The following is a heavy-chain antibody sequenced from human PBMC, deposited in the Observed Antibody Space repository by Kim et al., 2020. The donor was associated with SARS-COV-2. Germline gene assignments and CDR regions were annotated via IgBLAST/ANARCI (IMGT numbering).Heavy chain of an antibody. CDR2: GST. J-gene: IGHJ4*02. D-gene: IGHD2-8*01. V-gene: IGHV4-4*02. Sequence: GSTNYNPSLRGRVTISVDKSKKQSSLTLSSVTAADTAVYYCASFTGVSFDYWGQGTLVTVSS. CDR3: ASFTGVSFDY.